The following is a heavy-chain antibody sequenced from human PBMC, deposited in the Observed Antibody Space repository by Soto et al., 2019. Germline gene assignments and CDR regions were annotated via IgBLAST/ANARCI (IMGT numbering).Heavy chain of an antibody. V-gene: IGHV4-38-2*01. CDR3: ARVMYDFWRGYYGQQEYYYYDGMDV. J-gene: IGHJ6*02. Sequence: SETLSLTCAVSGYSISSGYYWGWIRQPPGKGLEWIGSIYHSGSTYYNPSLKSRVTISVDTSKNQFSLKLSSVTAADTAVYYCARVMYDFWRGYYGQQEYYYYDGMDVWGQGTTVT. CDR1: GYSISSGYY. D-gene: IGHD3-3*01. CDR2: IYHSGST.